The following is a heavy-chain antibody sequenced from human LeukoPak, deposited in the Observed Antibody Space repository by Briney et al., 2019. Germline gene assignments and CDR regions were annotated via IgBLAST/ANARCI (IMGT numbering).Heavy chain of an antibody. D-gene: IGHD5-18*01. Sequence: ASVKVSCKVSGKTLSDLSIHWLRQPPGKGLEWLGGSDPEDGERIYAQVFQGRVTMTEDTSIDTAYMELSSLRSEDTAVYYCVTGFTTMAVDYFDYRGQGTLVTVSP. V-gene: IGHV1-24*01. CDR1: GKTLSDLS. CDR2: SDPEDGER. J-gene: IGHJ4*02. CDR3: VTGFTTMAVDYFDY.